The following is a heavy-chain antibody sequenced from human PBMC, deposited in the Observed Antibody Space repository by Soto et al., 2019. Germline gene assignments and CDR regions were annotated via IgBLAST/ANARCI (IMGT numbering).Heavy chain of an antibody. D-gene: IGHD3-10*01. J-gene: IGHJ4*02. V-gene: IGHV4-59*04. CDR3: RKWFGDLLRDY. Sequence: SETRPSPALSLVAPSVVTTGAGSGSPQGRGLEWIGEVNYGGSTNYNPSLKSRVTMSVDTSKKQFSLKLTSVTAADTAVYYCRKWFGDLLRDYWGQGTLVTVSS. CDR2: VNYGGST. CDR1: VAPSVVTT.